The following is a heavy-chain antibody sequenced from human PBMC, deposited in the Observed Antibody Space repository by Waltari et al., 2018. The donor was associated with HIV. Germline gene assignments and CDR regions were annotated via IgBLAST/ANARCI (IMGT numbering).Heavy chain of an antibody. J-gene: IGHJ4*02. Sequence: QVQLVQSGAEVKKPGASVKVSCKASGYTFTDYYMHWVRQAPGQGLEWMGWINSNSGGTNYAQRFQGRVTVTGDTSISTAYMELSRVSSDDTAVYFCARVVSGSYHRPSVYWGQGTLVTVSS. D-gene: IGHD1-26*01. CDR3: ARVVSGSYHRPSVY. V-gene: IGHV1-2*02. CDR2: INSNSGGT. CDR1: GYTFTDYY.